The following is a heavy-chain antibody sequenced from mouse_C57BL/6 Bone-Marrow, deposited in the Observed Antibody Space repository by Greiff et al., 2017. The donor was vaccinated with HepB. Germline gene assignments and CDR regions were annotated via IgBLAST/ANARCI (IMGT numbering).Heavy chain of an antibody. CDR2: IRSKSNNYAT. CDR1: GFSFNTYA. CDR3: VRVLLRGGYYAMDY. D-gene: IGHD1-1*01. Sequence: EVKLVESGGGLVQPKGSLKLSCAASGFSFNTYAMNWVRQAPGKGLEWVARIRSKSNNYATYYADSVKDRFTISRDDSESMLYLQMNNLKTEDTAMYYCVRVLLRGGYYAMDYWGQGTSVTVSS. J-gene: IGHJ4*01. V-gene: IGHV10-1*01.